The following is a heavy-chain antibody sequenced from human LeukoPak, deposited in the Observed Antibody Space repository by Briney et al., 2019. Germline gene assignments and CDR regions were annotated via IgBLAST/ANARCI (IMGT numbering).Heavy chain of an antibody. V-gene: IGHV3-64*01. J-gene: IGHJ4*02. CDR1: GFTFSSYA. CDR2: ISSNGGST. CDR3: ARDRCSGGSCYSDY. Sequence: PGGSLRLSCAASGFTFSSYAMHWVRQAPGKGLEYVSAISSNGGSTYYANSVKGRFTISRDNSKSTLYLQMGSLRAEDMAVYYCARDRCSGGSCYSDYWGQGTLVTVSS. D-gene: IGHD2-15*01.